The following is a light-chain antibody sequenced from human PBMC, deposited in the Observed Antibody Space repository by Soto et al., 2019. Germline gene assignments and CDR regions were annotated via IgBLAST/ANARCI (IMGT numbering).Light chain of an antibody. CDR3: CSYAGSSTSWV. CDR2: EGS. Sequence: QSALTQPASVSGSPGQSITISYTGTSSDVGSYNLVSWYQQHPGKAPKLMIYEGSKRPSGVSNRFSGSKSGNTASLTISGLQAEDEADYYCCSYAGSSTSWVFGGGTKLTVL. V-gene: IGLV2-23*01. J-gene: IGLJ3*02. CDR1: SSDVGSYNL.